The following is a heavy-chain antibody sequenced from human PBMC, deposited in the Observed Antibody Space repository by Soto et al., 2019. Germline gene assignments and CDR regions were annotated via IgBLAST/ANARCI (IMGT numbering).Heavy chain of an antibody. D-gene: IGHD3-10*01. CDR2: IGTYYGQT. CDR1: GYTFTSYG. CDR3: ASWTFGSGSPTGY. V-gene: IGHV1-18*04. Sequence: QVQLVQSGTEVKQPGASVKVSRKASGYTFTSYGLSWVRQAPGQGLEWMGWIGTYYGQTNYAQKFQDRVSMTTDTPTSTAYMELRSLTSDDTAVYYCASWTFGSGSPTGYWGQGTLVTVSS. J-gene: IGHJ4*02.